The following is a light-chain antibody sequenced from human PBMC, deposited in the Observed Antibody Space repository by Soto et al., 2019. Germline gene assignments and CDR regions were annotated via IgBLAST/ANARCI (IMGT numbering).Light chain of an antibody. CDR1: QSISSY. CDR3: QQANSFPIT. CDR2: AAS. J-gene: IGKJ5*01. V-gene: IGKV1-39*01. Sequence: DIKMTQSASSLSASVGDRVTITCRASQSISSYLNWYQQKPGKAPKLLIYAASSLQSGVPSRLSGSGSGTEFTLTISSLQPEDFATYYCQQANSFPITFGQGTLLAIK.